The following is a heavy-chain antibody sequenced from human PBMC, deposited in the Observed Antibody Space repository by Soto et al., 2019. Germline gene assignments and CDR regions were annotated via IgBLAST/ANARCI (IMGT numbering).Heavy chain of an antibody. Sequence: PGGSLRLSCAASGFTFSDHYMDWARQAPGKGLEWVGRTRNKANSYTTEYAASVKGRFTISRDDSKSSLYLQMNSLKTEDTAVYYCARLGATAAADYWGQGTLVTVSS. CDR1: GFTFSDHY. D-gene: IGHD1-26*01. CDR3: ARLGATAAADY. CDR2: TRNKANSYTT. V-gene: IGHV3-72*01. J-gene: IGHJ4*02.